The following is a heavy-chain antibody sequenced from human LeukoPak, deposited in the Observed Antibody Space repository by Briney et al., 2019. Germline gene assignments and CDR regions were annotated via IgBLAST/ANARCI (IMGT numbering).Heavy chain of an antibody. CDR3: AREGRDFWSGYCYYFDY. J-gene: IGHJ4*02. CDR2: IKQDGSEK. V-gene: IGHV3-7*01. CDR1: GFTFSSYW. D-gene: IGHD3-3*01. Sequence: GGSLRLSCAASGFTFSSYWMSWVRQAPGKGLEWVANIKQDGSEKYYVDSVKGRFTISRDNAKNSLYLQMNSLRAEDTAVYYCAREGRDFWSGYCYYFDYWGQGTLVTVSS.